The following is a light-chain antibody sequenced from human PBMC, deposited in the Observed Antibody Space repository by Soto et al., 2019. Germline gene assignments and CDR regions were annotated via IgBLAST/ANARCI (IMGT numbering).Light chain of an antibody. CDR1: SSNIGSNF. J-gene: IGLJ3*02. CDR3: AAWDDSVNGPV. CDR2: TNN. V-gene: IGLV1-44*01. Sequence: QSVLTQPPSASGTPGQRVTIPCSGSSSNIGSNFVNWYQQLPGTAPKLLLYTNNQRPPGVPDRFSGSKSGTSAALAISGLQSEDEADYYCAAWDDSVNGPVFGGGTKVTVL.